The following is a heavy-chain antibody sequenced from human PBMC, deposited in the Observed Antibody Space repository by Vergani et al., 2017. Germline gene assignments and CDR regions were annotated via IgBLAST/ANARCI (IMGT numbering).Heavy chain of an antibody. J-gene: IGHJ4*02. CDR3: VREISGNGFAG. CDR1: GFGFSTST. V-gene: IGHV3-21*01. D-gene: IGHD4-23*01. Sequence: VHLVESGGGMVKPGGSLRLSCATSGFGFSTSTMNWVRQAPGKGLEWISGISGGGRFIFYSDSVKGRFTFSRDHAMNFLFLQMSCLRARDTAVYFCVREISGNGFAGWGQGALVTVSA. CDR2: ISGGGRFI.